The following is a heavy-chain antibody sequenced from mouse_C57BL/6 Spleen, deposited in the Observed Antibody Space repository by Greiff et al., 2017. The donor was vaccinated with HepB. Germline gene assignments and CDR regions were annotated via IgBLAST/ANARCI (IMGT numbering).Heavy chain of an antibody. D-gene: IGHD3-2*02. J-gene: IGHJ2*01. CDR2: IDPSDSYT. V-gene: IGHV1-69*01. CDR3: ARGTAQATLDY. CDR1: GYTFTSYW. Sequence: QVQLQQPGAELVMPGASVKLSCKASGYTFTSYWMHWVKQRPGQGLEWIGEIDPSDSYTNYNQKFKGKSTLTVDKSSSTAYMQLSSLTSEDSAVYYCARGTAQATLDYWGQGTTLTVSS.